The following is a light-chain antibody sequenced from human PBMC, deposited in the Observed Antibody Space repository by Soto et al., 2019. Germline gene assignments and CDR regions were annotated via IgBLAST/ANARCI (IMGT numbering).Light chain of an antibody. CDR2: DAS. Sequence: EIVLTQSPATLSLSPGERATLSCRASQSVSSYLAWYQQKPGQAPRLLIYDASSRATAVPARFSASGSGTDFTLTTSSLEPEDFAVYYCQQRSDWPPTFGQGTKVEIK. J-gene: IGKJ1*01. CDR1: QSVSSY. CDR3: QQRSDWPPT. V-gene: IGKV3-11*01.